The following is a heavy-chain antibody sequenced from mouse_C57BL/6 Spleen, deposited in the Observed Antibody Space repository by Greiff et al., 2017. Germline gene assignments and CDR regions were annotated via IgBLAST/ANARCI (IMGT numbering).Heavy chain of an antibody. V-gene: IGHV5-6*01. Sequence: EVKLVESGGDLVKPGGSLKLSCAASGFTFSSYGMSWVRQTPDKRLEWVATISSGGSYTYYPDSVKGRFTISRDNAKNTLYLQMSSLKSEDTAMYYCARQGGNAMDYWGQGTSVTVSS. CDR1: GFTFSSYG. J-gene: IGHJ4*01. CDR2: ISSGGSYT. CDR3: ARQGGNAMDY.